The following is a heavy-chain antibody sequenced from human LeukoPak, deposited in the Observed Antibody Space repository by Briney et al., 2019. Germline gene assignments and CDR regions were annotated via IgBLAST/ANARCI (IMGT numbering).Heavy chain of an antibody. CDR2: IRGSGVAT. V-gene: IGHV3-23*01. D-gene: IGHD6-13*01. J-gene: IGHJ4*02. CDR1: GFTFSSYA. Sequence: GGSLRLSCAASGFTFSSYAVSWVRQAPGKGLEWVSSIRGSGVATYSADSVKGRFTISRDNSKNTLYLQMSSLRAEDTAVYYCAKDWGYSSSQGYYFDYWGQGTLVTVSS. CDR3: AKDWGYSSSQGYYFDY.